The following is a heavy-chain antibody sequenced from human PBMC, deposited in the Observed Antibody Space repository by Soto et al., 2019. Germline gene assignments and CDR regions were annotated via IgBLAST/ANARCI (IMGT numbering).Heavy chain of an antibody. CDR2: IFHGGST. CDR3: ARPHYDSNTFYSFFDY. J-gene: IGHJ4*02. CDR1: GGSFSGYY. D-gene: IGHD3-22*01. V-gene: IGHV4-34*12. Sequence: QVQLQQWGAGLLKPSETLSLTCDVDGGSFSGYYWSWIRQPPGKGLEWIGEIFHGGSTNYSPYLKSRVTISVDTSKSHFSLELSSVTAADTAVYYCARPHYDSNTFYSFFDYWGQGTLVTVSS.